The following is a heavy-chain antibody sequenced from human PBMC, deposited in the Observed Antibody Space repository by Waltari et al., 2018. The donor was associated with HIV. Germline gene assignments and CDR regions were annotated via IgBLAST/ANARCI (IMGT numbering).Heavy chain of an antibody. J-gene: IGHJ4*02. CDR1: GFTFSDYY. Sequence: QVQLVESGGGLVKPGGSLRLSCAASGFTFSDYYSSWIRQAPGKGLEWVSYINTGGSTKYYADSVKGRFTISRDNAKSSLYLQMDNLRGEDTAVYFCARPRYSGYDYPTYVDYWGQGNLVTVSS. V-gene: IGHV3-11*01. CDR2: INTGGSTK. D-gene: IGHD5-12*01. CDR3: ARPRYSGYDYPTYVDY.